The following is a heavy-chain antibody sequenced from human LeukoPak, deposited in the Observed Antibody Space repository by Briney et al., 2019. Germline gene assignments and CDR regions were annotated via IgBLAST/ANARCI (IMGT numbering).Heavy chain of an antibody. Sequence: GGSLRLTCAASRFTFSGNAMHWVRQAPGKGLEWVAVISNDGNKKYYADSVKGRFTVSKDNSKNTLYLQMSSLRPEDTAVYYCAKEKKRGYSYGSGEYWGQGTLVTVSS. V-gene: IGHV3-30*18. J-gene: IGHJ4*02. D-gene: IGHD5-18*01. CDR3: AKEKKRGYSYGSGEY. CDR1: RFTFSGNA. CDR2: ISNDGNKK.